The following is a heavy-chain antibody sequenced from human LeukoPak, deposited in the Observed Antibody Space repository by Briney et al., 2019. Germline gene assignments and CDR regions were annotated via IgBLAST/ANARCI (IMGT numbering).Heavy chain of an antibody. V-gene: IGHV3-23*01. Sequence: HPGVSLRLSCSASRFSHSSYNMTWAPQAPGKGWEGVLIISGGGDTKFYTDSVKGRFTISRDKSKNTVYLQMNSLRVEDTAVYYCARDKGPMYLLSFDYWGQGTLVTVSS. D-gene: IGHD3-10*01. J-gene: IGHJ4*02. CDR2: ISGGGDTK. CDR3: ARDKGPMYLLSFDY. CDR1: RFSHSSYN.